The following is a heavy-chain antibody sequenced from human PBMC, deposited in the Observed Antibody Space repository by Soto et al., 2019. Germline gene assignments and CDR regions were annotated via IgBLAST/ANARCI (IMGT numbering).Heavy chain of an antibody. V-gene: IGHV3-53*01. D-gene: IGHD5-12*01. Sequence: VGSLRLSCAASGFTVSSTYMSWVRQAPGKGLEWISIIYSGGSTFYADSVKGRFTISRDSSKNTLYLQMNSLRAEDTAVYYCARGVPITPGTFDYRGQGTLVTVSS. CDR3: ARGVPITPGTFDY. CDR1: GFTVSSTY. CDR2: IYSGGST. J-gene: IGHJ4*02.